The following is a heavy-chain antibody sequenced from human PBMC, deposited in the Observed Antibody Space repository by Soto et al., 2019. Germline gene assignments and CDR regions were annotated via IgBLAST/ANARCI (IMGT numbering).Heavy chain of an antibody. J-gene: IGHJ6*03. CDR3: AKVNYDILTGYYRNYYYYMDV. CDR2: ISGSGGST. CDR1: GFTFSSYA. D-gene: IGHD3-9*01. V-gene: IGHV3-23*01. Sequence: GGSLRLSYAASGFTFSSYAMSWVRQAPGKGLEGVSDISGSGGSTYYADSVKGRFTISRDNSKNTLYLQMNSLRADDTAVYYCAKVNYDILTGYYRNYYYYMDVWGIGTTVTVSS.